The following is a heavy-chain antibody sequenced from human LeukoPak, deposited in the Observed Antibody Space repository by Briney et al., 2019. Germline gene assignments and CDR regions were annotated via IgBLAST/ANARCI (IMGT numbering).Heavy chain of an antibody. CDR1: EFTLSYFW. CDR3: ARDLMGIAYRGAFYY. CDR2: IKHDGSGM. J-gene: IGHJ4*02. Sequence: GGSLRLSCTTSEFTLSYFWMSWVRQAPGKGLEWVANIKHDGSGMSYVDSVKGRFTISRDNAKDSLYLQMNSLRAEDTAVYYCARDLMGIAYRGAFYYWGQGTLVTVSS. D-gene: IGHD6-13*01. V-gene: IGHV3-7*03.